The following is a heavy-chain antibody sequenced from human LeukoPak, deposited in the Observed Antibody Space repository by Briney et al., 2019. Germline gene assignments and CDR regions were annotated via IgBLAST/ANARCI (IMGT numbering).Heavy chain of an antibody. D-gene: IGHD3-10*01. V-gene: IGHV3-23*01. Sequence: PGGSLRLSCAASGFTFSSYAMTWVRQAPGKGLEWVSGISGSGSSTYYADSVEGRFTISRDNSENTLYLQMTSLRAEDTAVYYCAKDAVYGSGTYYNDYWGRGTLVTVSS. CDR2: ISGSGSST. CDR3: AKDAVYGSGTYYNDY. CDR1: GFTFSSYA. J-gene: IGHJ4*02.